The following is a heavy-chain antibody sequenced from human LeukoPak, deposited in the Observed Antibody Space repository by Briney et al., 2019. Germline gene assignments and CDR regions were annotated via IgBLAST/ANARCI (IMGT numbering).Heavy chain of an antibody. CDR1: GFSFSNHA. J-gene: IGHJ4*02. D-gene: IGHD6-6*01. Sequence: GGSLRLSCAASGFSFSNHAMTWVRQAPGKGLEWVSTIRGGGDITYYADSVKGRFTISRDNSKNTLFMQINSLRAEDTAIYYCAKGVSSANHFDFWGQGTLVTV. CDR2: IRGGGDIT. CDR3: AKGVSSANHFDF. V-gene: IGHV3-23*01.